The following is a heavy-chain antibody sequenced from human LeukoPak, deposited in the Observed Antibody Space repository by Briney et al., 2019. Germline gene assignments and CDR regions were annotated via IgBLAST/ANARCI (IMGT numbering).Heavy chain of an antibody. CDR3: ARSRDIVVVVAAIHWYFDV. V-gene: IGHV4-39*01. Sequence: PSETLSHTCTVPGGSTCSSKSYRGWARHPPRKGMEWLGIIYHSGCTYYNPSRKSRVTNSVDTSKNQFFLELSSVTVADTAVYYCARSRDIVVVVAAIHWYFDVGGRGTPVSVS. D-gene: IGHD2-15*01. J-gene: IGHJ2*01. CDR1: GGSTCSSKSY. CDR2: IYHSGCT.